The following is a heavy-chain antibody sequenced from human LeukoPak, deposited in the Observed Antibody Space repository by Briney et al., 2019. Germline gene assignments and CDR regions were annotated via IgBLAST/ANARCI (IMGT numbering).Heavy chain of an antibody. V-gene: IGHV3-33*01. CDR1: RFTFSNYG. Sequence: GRSLRLSCAASRFTFSNYGMHWVRQAPGKGLEWVAVIWYDGSSKYYADSVKGRFTISRDNSKNTLHLQMNSLRAGDTAVYYSARTLMEQVVRGGFDYWGQGTQVTVSS. CDR2: IWYDGSSK. D-gene: IGHD3-10*01. CDR3: ARTLMEQVVRGGFDY. J-gene: IGHJ4*02.